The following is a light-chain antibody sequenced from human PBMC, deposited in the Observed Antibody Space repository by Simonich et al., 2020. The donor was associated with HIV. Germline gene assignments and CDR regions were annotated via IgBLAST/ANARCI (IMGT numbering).Light chain of an antibody. V-gene: IGKV4-1*01. CDR2: WAS. CDR1: QSVLYISKKKNY. J-gene: IGKJ3*01. Sequence: DIVMTQSPDSLAVSLGERATINCKSSQSVLYISKKKNYLAWYQQKSGQPPRLLIYWASTRESGVPDRFSGSGSGTDFTLTISSLQAEDVAVYSCQQYYTIPFTFGPGTKVDIK. CDR3: QQYYTIPFT.